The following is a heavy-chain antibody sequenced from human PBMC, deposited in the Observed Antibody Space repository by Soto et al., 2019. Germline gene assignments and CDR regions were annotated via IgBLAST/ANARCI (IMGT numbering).Heavy chain of an antibody. CDR3: ARDRTSTLSSGTSFDY. CDR2: ISSSSSYI. J-gene: IGHJ4*02. V-gene: IGHV3-21*01. Sequence: GGSLRLSCAASGFTFGSNSMNWVRQAPGKGLEWVSSISSSSSYIYHADSVKGRFTISRDNAKNSLYLQMNSLRAEDTAVYYCARDRTSTLSSGTSFDYWGQGTLVTVSS. D-gene: IGHD6-19*01. CDR1: GFTFGSNS.